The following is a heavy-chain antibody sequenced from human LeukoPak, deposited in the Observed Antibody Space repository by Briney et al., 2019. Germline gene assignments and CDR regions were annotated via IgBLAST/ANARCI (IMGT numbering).Heavy chain of an antibody. V-gene: IGHV4-39*01. CDR3: ARQDTAMAWSYYFDY. CDR1: GGSLNSSSYY. J-gene: IGHJ4*02. Sequence: PSETLSLTCTVSGGSLNSSSYYWGWSRQPPGKGLEWIRSIYYSGRTYYNPSLRSRSTIFVDTSKNQFSLKLSSVTAADTAVYYCARQDTAMAWSYYFDYWGQGTLVTVSS. D-gene: IGHD5-18*01. CDR2: IYYSGRT.